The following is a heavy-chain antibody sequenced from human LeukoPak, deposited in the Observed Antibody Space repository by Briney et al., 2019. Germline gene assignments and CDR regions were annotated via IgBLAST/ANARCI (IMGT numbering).Heavy chain of an antibody. CDR2: INSDGSST. V-gene: IGHV3-74*01. CDR3: ARAGRSGVWGSYYGMDV. Sequence: GGSLRLSCAASGFTFSSYWMHWVRRAPGKGLVWVSRINSDGSSTSYADSVKGRFTISRDNAKNTLYLQMNSLRAEDTAVYYCARAGRSGVWGSYYGMDVWGQGTTVTVSS. CDR1: GFTFSSYW. J-gene: IGHJ6*02. D-gene: IGHD3-10*01.